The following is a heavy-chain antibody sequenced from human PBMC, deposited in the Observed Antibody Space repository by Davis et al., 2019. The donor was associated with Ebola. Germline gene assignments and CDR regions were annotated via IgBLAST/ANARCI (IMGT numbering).Heavy chain of an antibody. CDR1: GFTFSSYW. D-gene: IGHD5-24*01. CDR3: ARGSILDY. J-gene: IGHJ4*02. V-gene: IGHV3-74*03. CDR2: INRDGSTT. Sequence: GESLKISCAASGFTFSSYWMHWVRQAPGKGLVWVSCINRDGSTTTYADSVKGRFTISRDNAKNTLYLQMNSLRAEDTAVYYCARGSILDYWGQGTLVTVSS.